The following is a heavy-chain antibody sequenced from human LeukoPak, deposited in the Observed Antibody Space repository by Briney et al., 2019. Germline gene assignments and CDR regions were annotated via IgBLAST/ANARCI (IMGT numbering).Heavy chain of an antibody. V-gene: IGHV3-30*04. CDR1: GVTFSSYA. CDR2: ISYDGSNK. J-gene: IGHJ4*02. D-gene: IGHD5-24*01. CDR3: AREIWLQFGEFDY. Sequence: GGSLRLSCAASGVTFSSYAMHWVRQAPGKGLEWVAVISYDGSNKYYADSVKGRFTISRDNSKNTLYLQMNSLRAEDTAVYYCAREIWLQFGEFDYWGQGTLVTVFS.